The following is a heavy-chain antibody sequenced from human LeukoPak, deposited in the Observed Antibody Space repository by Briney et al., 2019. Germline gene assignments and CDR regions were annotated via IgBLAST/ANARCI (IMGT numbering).Heavy chain of an antibody. CDR3: ARDSGRLTPFTVTTPTGYDY. CDR1: GYTFTSYG. Sequence: GASVKVSCKASGYTFTSYGISWVRQAPGQGLEWMGWISAYNGNTNYAQKLQGRVTMTTDTSTSTAYMELRSLRSDDTAVYYCARDSGRLTPFTVTTPTGYDYWGQGTLVTVSS. J-gene: IGHJ4*02. CDR2: ISAYNGNT. V-gene: IGHV1-18*01. D-gene: IGHD4-17*01.